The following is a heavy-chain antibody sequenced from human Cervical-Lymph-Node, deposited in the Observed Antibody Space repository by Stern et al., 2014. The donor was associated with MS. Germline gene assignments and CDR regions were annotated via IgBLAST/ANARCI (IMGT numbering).Heavy chain of an antibody. CDR2: ISFDGREK. CDR1: GFTFSSYS. D-gene: IGHD6-19*01. Sequence: QVQLVQSGGGVVQPGRSLRLSCATSGFTFSSYSMHWVRQAPGKGLEWVTTISFDGREKFYADSVKGRFTISRDSSKNAVFVQMNSLRAEDTAVYYCAREVAGHRLGMMDVWGQGTTVTVSS. J-gene: IGHJ6*02. CDR3: AREVAGHRLGMMDV. V-gene: IGHV3-30*01.